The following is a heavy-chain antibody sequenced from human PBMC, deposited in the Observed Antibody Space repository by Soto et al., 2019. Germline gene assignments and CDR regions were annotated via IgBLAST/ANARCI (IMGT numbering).Heavy chain of an antibody. V-gene: IGHV4-31*03. Sequence: QVQLQESGPGLVKPSQTLSLTCTVSGGAIRRSDYYWSWVRQFPGRGLAWIGYIYHSGRPFYNPSLRSRGVISVDTSRNQFSLSLTSVTAADTAVYYCARVEALTLYLGYFESWGQGIRVTVTS. CDR3: ARVEALTLYLGYFES. J-gene: IGHJ4*02. D-gene: IGHD3-9*01. CDR2: IYHSGRP. CDR1: GGAIRRSDYY.